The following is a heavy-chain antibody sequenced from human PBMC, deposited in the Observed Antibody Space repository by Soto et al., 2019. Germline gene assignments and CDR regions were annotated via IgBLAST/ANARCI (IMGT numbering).Heavy chain of an antibody. V-gene: IGHV3-53*04. CDR1: GFTVSSNY. D-gene: IGHD1-26*01. Sequence: PGGSLRLYCAASGFTVSSNYMTWVRQAPGKGLEWVSVIYSDGSTYYADSVKGRFTASRHNSRNTLYLQMNSLRAEDTAMYYCARGNSPLFDYWGQGT. J-gene: IGHJ4*02. CDR2: IYSDGST. CDR3: ARGNSPLFDY.